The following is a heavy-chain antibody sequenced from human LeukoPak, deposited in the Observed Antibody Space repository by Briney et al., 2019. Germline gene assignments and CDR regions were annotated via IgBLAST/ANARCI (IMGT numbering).Heavy chain of an antibody. CDR3: ARAGGVNMPMDV. V-gene: IGHV4-4*07. Sequence: SETLSLTCTVSDDSISSDYRTWIRQPAGKGLEWIGRIYTSGSTHYNPSLKGRVSISEDRSKNQFSLRLTSVTAADTAVYYCARAGGVNMPMDVWGKGTTVTVSS. CDR1: DDSISSDY. D-gene: IGHD3-16*01. CDR2: IYTSGST. J-gene: IGHJ6*03.